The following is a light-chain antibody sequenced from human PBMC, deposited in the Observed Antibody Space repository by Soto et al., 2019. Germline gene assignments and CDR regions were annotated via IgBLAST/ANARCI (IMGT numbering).Light chain of an antibody. J-gene: IGLJ2*01. Sequence: QPVLTQPPSVSEAPRPRVTISCSGSSSNVGNNAVNWYQQLPGKAPKLLIYYDDLLPSGVSDRFSGSKSGTSASLAISGLQSEDEADYYCAVWDDSLNGVVFGGGTKLTVL. CDR2: YDD. CDR3: AVWDDSLNGVV. V-gene: IGLV1-36*01. CDR1: SSNVGNNA.